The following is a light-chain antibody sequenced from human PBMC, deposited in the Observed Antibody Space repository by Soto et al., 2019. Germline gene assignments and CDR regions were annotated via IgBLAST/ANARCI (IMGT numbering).Light chain of an antibody. CDR1: SSDVGGYNY. Sequence: QSALTQPASVSGSPGQSITISCTGTSSDVGGYNYVSWFQQHPGKAPKLMIYEVSNRPSGVSNRFSGSRSGNTASLTISGLQSEDEAEYYCNSYTNNNTFVFGTGTKLIVL. J-gene: IGLJ1*01. CDR3: NSYTNNNTFV. CDR2: EVS. V-gene: IGLV2-14*01.